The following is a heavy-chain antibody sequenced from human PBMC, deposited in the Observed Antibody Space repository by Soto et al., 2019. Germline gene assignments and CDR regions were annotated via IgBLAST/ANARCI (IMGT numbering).Heavy chain of an antibody. J-gene: IGHJ1*01. Sequence: GASVKVSCKASGYTFTGYYMHWVRQAPGQGLEWMGWINSNSGGTSYAQKFQGRVTMTRDTSISSAYMELSSLRSDDTAVYYCARAVALVINEAEYFQHWGQGTLVTVSS. CDR2: INSNSGGT. V-gene: IGHV1-2*02. D-gene: IGHD3-22*01. CDR3: ARAVALVINEAEYFQH. CDR1: GYTFTGYY.